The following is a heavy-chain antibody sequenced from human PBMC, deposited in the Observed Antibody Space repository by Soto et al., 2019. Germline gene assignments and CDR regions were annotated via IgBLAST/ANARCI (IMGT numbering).Heavy chain of an antibody. CDR2: FMPIFGAA. Sequence: QVQQMQSGAELKKPGSSVKVSCKASGGTFGSNVISWVRQAPGQGLEWMGEFMPIFGAANKPQKFQGRLMITADTSTTTVYMELSSLGSEDTAVYFCATGARYCSGGSCYPDDWGQGTLVTVSS. CDR3: ATGARYCSGGSCYPDD. V-gene: IGHV1-69*06. D-gene: IGHD2-15*01. J-gene: IGHJ4*02. CDR1: GGTFGSNV.